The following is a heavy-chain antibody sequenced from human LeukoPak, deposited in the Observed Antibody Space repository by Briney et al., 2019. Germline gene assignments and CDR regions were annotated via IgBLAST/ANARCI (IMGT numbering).Heavy chain of an antibody. D-gene: IGHD3-3*01. CDR3: ARGRRLKPGNWFDP. CDR1: GGSFSGYY. Sequence: SETLSLTCAVYGGSFSGYYWSWLRQPPGKGLEWIGKINYSGSTNYNPSLKSRVTISVDTSKNQFSLNLPSVTAADTAVYYCARGRRLKPGNWFDPWGQGTLVTVSS. V-gene: IGHV4-34*01. J-gene: IGHJ5*02. CDR2: INYSGST.